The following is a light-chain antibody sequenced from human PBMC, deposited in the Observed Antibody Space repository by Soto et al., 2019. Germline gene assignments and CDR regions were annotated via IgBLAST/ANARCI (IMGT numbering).Light chain of an antibody. V-gene: IGKV3-20*01. CDR3: QQYGTSWT. Sequence: EIVLTQSPATLSLSPGERATLSCRASQSVSSNHLAWYQQKPGQAPRLLISGASSRATAIPDGFSGSGSGTDFTLTISRLEPEDFAVYYCQQYGTSWTFGQGTKVDIK. CDR1: QSVSSNH. J-gene: IGKJ1*01. CDR2: GAS.